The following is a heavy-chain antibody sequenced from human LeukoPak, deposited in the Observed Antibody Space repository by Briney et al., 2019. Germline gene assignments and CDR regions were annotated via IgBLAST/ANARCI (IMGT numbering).Heavy chain of an antibody. Sequence: GESLKISCKGSGYSFTSYWIGWVRQMPGRGLEWMGIIYPGDSDTRYSPSFQGQVTISADKSISTAYLQWSSLKASDTAMYYCARGPVQEQHDFDYWGQGTLVTVSS. CDR3: ARGPVQEQHDFDY. J-gene: IGHJ4*02. CDR1: GYSFTSYW. CDR2: IYPGDSDT. V-gene: IGHV5-51*01. D-gene: IGHD4-11*01.